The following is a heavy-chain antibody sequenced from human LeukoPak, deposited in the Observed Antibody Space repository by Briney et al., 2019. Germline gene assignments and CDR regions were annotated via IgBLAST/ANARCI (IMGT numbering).Heavy chain of an antibody. D-gene: IGHD2-2*01. CDR1: GFTFSSYW. Sequence: GESLRLSCAASGFTFSSYWMSWVRQAPGKGLEWVANIKLDGTEKFYVDSVKGRFTVSRDNAKNSLYLQMNSLRAEDTALYYCARLFCSSYRRYAFDYWGQGALVTVSS. V-gene: IGHV3-7*03. J-gene: IGHJ4*02. CDR2: IKLDGTEK. CDR3: ARLFCSSYRRYAFDY.